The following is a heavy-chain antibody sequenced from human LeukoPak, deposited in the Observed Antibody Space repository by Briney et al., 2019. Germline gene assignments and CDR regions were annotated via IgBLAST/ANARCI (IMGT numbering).Heavy chain of an antibody. CDR3: TTGVTMIVVVSPFSDY. D-gene: IGHD3-22*01. J-gene: IGHJ4*02. V-gene: IGHV3-15*01. CDR2: IKSKTDGGTT. CDR1: GFTFSNAW. Sequence: GGSLRLSCAASGFTFSNAWMSWVRQAPGKGLEWVGRIKSKTDGGTTDYAAPVKGRFTISRDDSKNTLYLQMNSLKTEDTAVYYCTTGVTMIVVVSPFSDYWGQGTLVTVSS.